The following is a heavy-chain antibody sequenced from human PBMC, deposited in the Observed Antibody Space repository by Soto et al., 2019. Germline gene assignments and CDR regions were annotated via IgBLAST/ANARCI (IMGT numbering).Heavy chain of an antibody. Sequence: PGGSLRLSCAASGFTFSNYGMHWVRQGPGKGLAWVAVIWYDGSNKVYADSVKGRFTISRDNSKNTLYLEMNSLRAEDTALYYCARGRIAAAGPFDYWGQGTLVTVSS. V-gene: IGHV3-33*01. CDR1: GFTFSNYG. CDR2: IWYDGSNK. CDR3: ARGRIAAAGPFDY. J-gene: IGHJ4*02. D-gene: IGHD6-13*01.